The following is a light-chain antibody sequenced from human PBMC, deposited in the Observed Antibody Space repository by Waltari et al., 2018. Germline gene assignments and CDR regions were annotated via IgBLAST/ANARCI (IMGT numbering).Light chain of an antibody. CDR3: SSAAGSNNLV. CDR1: SSDVGGYNY. CDR2: EVS. V-gene: IGLV2-8*01. Sequence: QSALTQPPSASGSPGQSVTISCTGTSSDVGGYNYVSWYQQPPGKAPKLMIYEVSKRPSGVPDRFSGSKSGNTASLTVSGLQAEDEADYYCSSAAGSNNLVFGGGTKLTVL. J-gene: IGLJ2*01.